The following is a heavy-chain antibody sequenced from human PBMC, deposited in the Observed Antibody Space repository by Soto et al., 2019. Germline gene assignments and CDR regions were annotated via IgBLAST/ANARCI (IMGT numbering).Heavy chain of an antibody. CDR2: IDPSDSYT. J-gene: IGHJ4*02. D-gene: IGHD3-22*01. Sequence: EVQLVQSGAEAKKPGESLRISCKGSGYSFTSYWISWVRQMPGKGLEWMGRIDPSDSYTNYSPSFQGHVTISADKSISTAYLQWSSLKASDTAMYYCARGVSYYYDSSGLYFDYWGQGTLVTVSS. V-gene: IGHV5-10-1*03. CDR1: GYSFTSYW. CDR3: ARGVSYYYDSSGLYFDY.